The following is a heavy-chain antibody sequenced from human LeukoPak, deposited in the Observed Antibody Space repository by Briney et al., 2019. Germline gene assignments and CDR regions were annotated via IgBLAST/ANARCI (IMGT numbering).Heavy chain of an antibody. V-gene: IGHV5-51*01. CDR1: GYSFTSYW. J-gene: IGHJ4*02. D-gene: IGHD2-21*01. CDR3: ARHDRSELWSSDY. Sequence: GASLQISCKGSGYSFTSYWIGWVRQLPGKGLEWMGIIYPGDSDTRYSPSFQGQVTISADKSISTAYLQWSSLKASDTAMYYCARHDRSELWSSDYWGQGTLVTVSS. CDR2: IYPGDSDT.